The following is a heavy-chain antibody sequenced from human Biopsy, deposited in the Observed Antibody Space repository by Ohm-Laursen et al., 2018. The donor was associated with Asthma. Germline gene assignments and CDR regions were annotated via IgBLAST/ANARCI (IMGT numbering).Heavy chain of an antibody. J-gene: IGHJ4*02. V-gene: IGHV3-30*18. CDR2: ISYDGSSI. CDR3: AKEGVAGTHIED. D-gene: IGHD6-19*01. Sequence: SLRLSCAASGFTFGDYWMSWVRQAPGKGLEWVAVISYDGSSIYYADSVKGRFTISRDNSKNTLSLQMNSLTAEDTAVYYCAKEGVAGTHIEDWGQGTLVTVSS. CDR1: GFTFGDYW.